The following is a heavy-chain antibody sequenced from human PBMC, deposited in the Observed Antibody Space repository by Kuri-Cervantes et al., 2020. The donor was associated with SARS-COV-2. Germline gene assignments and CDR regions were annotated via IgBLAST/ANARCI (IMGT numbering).Heavy chain of an antibody. D-gene: IGHD3-10*01. CDR1: GDSITNYH. CDR2: IFHSGST. J-gene: IGHJ5*02. V-gene: IGHV4-59*05. CDR3: ARQGRIENWFDP. Sequence: SETLSLTCTVSGDSITNYHWNWIRQPPGKELEWIGSIFHSGSTYYNPSLKSRVTIFVDTSKNQFSLELSSVTAADTAVYYCARQGRIENWFDPWGQGTLVTVSS.